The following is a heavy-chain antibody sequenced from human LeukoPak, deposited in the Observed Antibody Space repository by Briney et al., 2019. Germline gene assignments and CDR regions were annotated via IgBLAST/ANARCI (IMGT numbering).Heavy chain of an antibody. CDR1: GFTFSNYA. CDR3: ANGAMVVVVAPTEFDH. D-gene: IGHD2-15*01. Sequence: GGSLRLSCAASGFTFSNYAMNWVRQAPGKGLEWVSAISGSGGSTSYADSVKGRFTISRDNSKNILYLQVNSLRAEDTAVYSCANGAMVVVVAPTEFDHWGQGALVTVSS. CDR2: ISGSGGST. V-gene: IGHV3-23*01. J-gene: IGHJ4*02.